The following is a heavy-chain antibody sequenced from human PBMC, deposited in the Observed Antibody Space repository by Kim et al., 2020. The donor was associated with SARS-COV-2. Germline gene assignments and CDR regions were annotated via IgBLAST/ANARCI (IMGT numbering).Heavy chain of an antibody. Sequence: ASVKVSCKASGYTFTSYSISWVRQAPGQGLEWMGWIIPYNGKTNYAENLQGRVTMTSDTSTSTDYMELRSLRSDDTAVYFCARFRGNWNYLDNYWGQGTLVTVSS. CDR2: IIPYNGKT. V-gene: IGHV1-18*01. D-gene: IGHD1-7*01. J-gene: IGHJ4*02. CDR1: GYTFTSYS. CDR3: ARFRGNWNYLDNY.